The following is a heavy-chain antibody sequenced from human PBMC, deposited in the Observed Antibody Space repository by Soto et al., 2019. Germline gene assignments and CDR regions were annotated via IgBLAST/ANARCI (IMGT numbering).Heavy chain of an antibody. V-gene: IGHV4-4*02. J-gene: IGHJ6*02. CDR3: ASASGSCCDGMDV. Sequence: QVQLQESGPGLVKPSGTLSLTCAVSGGSISSSNWWSWVRQPPGKGLEWIGEIYHSGSTHYNPSRRSRFTLSVDKSTNPFSLNLSSVTAAETAVYYCASASGSCCDGMDVWGRGATVAVSS. D-gene: IGHD2-15*01. CDR1: GGSISSSNW. CDR2: IYHSGST.